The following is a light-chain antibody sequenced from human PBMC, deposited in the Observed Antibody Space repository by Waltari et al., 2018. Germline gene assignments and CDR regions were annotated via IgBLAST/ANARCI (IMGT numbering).Light chain of an antibody. CDR1: QSLSSSY. J-gene: IGKJ1*01. V-gene: IGKV3-20*01. CDR2: DAS. Sequence: EIVLTQSPGTLSLSPGERATPPCRASQSLSSSYLAWYQQKPGQAPRLLIFDASSRATGIPDRFSGSGSGTDFTLTINRLEPEDFAVYYCQQYDASSPTFGQGTKVDIK. CDR3: QQYDASSPT.